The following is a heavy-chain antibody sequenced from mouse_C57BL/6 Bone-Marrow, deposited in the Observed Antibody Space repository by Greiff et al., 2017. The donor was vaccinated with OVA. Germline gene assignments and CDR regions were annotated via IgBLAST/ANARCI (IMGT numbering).Heavy chain of an antibody. J-gene: IGHJ3*01. V-gene: IGHV14-4*01. CDR2: IDPENGDT. CDR1: GFNIKDDY. D-gene: IGHD1-1*01. CDR3: TPYYYGSSYDAY. Sequence: EFQLQQSGAELVRPGASVKLSCTASGFNIKDDYMHWVKQRPEQGLEWIGWIDPENGDTEYASKFQGKATITADTSSNTAYLQLSSLTSEDTAVYYCTPYYYGSSYDAYWGQGTLVTVSA.